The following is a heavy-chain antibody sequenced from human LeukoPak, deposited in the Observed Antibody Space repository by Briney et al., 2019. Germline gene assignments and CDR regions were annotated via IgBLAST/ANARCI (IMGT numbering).Heavy chain of an antibody. Sequence: GGSLRLSCAASRFTFSSYGMHWVRQAPGKGLEWVAVIWYDGSNKYYADSVKGRFTISRDNSKNTLYLQMDSLRAEDTAVNYCARVRGDILTGYNWFDPWGQGTLVTVSP. J-gene: IGHJ5*02. V-gene: IGHV3-33*08. D-gene: IGHD3-9*01. CDR2: IWYDGSNK. CDR3: ARVRGDILTGYNWFDP. CDR1: RFTFSSYG.